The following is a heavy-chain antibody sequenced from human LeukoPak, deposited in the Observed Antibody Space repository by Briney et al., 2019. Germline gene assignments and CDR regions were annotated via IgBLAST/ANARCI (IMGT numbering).Heavy chain of an antibody. Sequence: PSETLALTCTVSGGSISGHYWTWIRQPPGKELELIGYIYSSGSTNYSPSLKSRVTMSVDTSKNQFSLNLSSVTAADTAVYYCARTVRQWLANDAFDIWGQGTTVTVSS. J-gene: IGHJ3*02. D-gene: IGHD6-19*01. CDR3: ARTVRQWLANDAFDI. V-gene: IGHV4-59*11. CDR1: GGSISGHY. CDR2: IYSSGST.